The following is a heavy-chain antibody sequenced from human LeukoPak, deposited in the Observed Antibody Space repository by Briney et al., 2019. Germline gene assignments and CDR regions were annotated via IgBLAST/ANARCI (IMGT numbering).Heavy chain of an antibody. D-gene: IGHD2-21*01. CDR1: GFTFSDYY. J-gene: IGHJ4*02. V-gene: IGHV3-23*01. CDR3: ATVYFSGDY. Sequence: GGSLRLSCAASGFTFSDYYMSWIRQAPGKGLEWVSAISGSGGSTYYADSVKGRFTISRDNSKNTLYLQMNSLRAEDTAVYYCATVYFSGDYWGQGTLVTVSS. CDR2: ISGSGGST.